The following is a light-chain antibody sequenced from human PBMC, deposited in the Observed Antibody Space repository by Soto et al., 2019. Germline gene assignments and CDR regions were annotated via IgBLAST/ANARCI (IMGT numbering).Light chain of an antibody. V-gene: IGKV1-39*01. CDR1: QSISTF. J-gene: IGKJ5*01. CDR2: DAS. CDR3: QQSYRTPT. Sequence: QMTQSPSTLSASAGDTVTITCRASQSISTFLAWYQQKPGKAPKLLIFDASSLKSGVPSRFSGSGSGTDYTLTISSLQPEDFATYYCQQSYRTPTFGQGTRLEIK.